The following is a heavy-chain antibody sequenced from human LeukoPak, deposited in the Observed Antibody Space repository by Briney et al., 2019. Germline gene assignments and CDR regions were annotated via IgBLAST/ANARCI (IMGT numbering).Heavy chain of an antibody. CDR3: AKTRGVGSGWHRPLDAFDI. CDR1: GFTFSSYA. J-gene: IGHJ3*02. Sequence: GGSLRLSCAASGFTFSSYAMSWVRQAPGKGLEWVSAISGSGGSTYYADSVKGRFTISRDNSKNTLYLQMNSLRAEDTAVYYCAKTRGVGSGWHRPLDAFDIWGQGTMVTVSS. V-gene: IGHV3-23*01. CDR2: ISGSGGST. D-gene: IGHD6-19*01.